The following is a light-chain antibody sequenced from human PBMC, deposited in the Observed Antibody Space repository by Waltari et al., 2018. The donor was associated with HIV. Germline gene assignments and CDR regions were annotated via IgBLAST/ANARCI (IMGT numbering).Light chain of an antibody. Sequence: QSALTQPPSASGSPGQSVAIPCTGSSNDIGTYNFVSWYQHHPGKAPKLLIYDVTRRPPGIPYRFSGTKSGYTASLTVSDLQVEDEADYYCVSYTEKDTFLLFGGGTKLAV. CDR2: DVT. CDR3: VSYTEKDTFLL. V-gene: IGLV2-8*01. CDR1: SNDIGTYNF. J-gene: IGLJ2*01.